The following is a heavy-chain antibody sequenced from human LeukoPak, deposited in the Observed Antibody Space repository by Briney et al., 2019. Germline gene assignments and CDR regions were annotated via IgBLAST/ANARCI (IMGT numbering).Heavy chain of an antibody. Sequence: GGSLRLSCAACGFTFSSYEMSWVRQARGKGVEGDSYISSSGSTIYYADSVKVRFTISRDNAKNSLYLQMNSLRAEDTAVYYCARVIAVAGGDYWGQGTLVTVSS. D-gene: IGHD6-19*01. CDR2: ISSSGSTI. V-gene: IGHV3-48*03. J-gene: IGHJ4*02. CDR3: ARVIAVAGGDY. CDR1: GFTFSSYE.